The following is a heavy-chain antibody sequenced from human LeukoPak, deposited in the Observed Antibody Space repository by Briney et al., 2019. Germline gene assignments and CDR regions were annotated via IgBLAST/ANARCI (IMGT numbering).Heavy chain of an antibody. CDR2: IIPIFGTA. CDR1: GYTFTSHY. Sequence: SVKVSCKASGYTFTSHYMHWVRQAPGQGREWMGRIIPIFGTANYAQKFQGRVTITTDESTSTAYMELSSLRSEDTAVYYCARESLGPLYYYMDVWGKGTTVTVSS. J-gene: IGHJ6*03. CDR3: ARESLGPLYYYMDV. V-gene: IGHV1-69*05.